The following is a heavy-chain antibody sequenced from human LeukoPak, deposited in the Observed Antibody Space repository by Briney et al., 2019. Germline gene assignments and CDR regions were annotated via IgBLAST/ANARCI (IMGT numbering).Heavy chain of an antibody. CDR3: ARDYYDSSGYSEYYFDY. CDR1: GFTVSSNY. D-gene: IGHD3-22*01. J-gene: IGHJ4*02. Sequence: GGSLRLSCAASGFTVSSNYMSWVRQAPGKGLEWVSVIYSGGSTYYADSVKGRFTISRDNSKNTLYLQMNSLRAGDTAVYYCARDYYDSSGYSEYYFDYWGQGTPVTVSS. CDR2: IYSGGST. V-gene: IGHV3-66*01.